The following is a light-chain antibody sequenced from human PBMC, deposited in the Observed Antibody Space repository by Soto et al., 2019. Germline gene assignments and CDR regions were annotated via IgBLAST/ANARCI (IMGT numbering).Light chain of an antibody. CDR2: SAS. J-gene: IGKJ4*01. Sequence: EIALTQSPGTLSLSPGERATLSCRASQSVTNNYLGWYQQKPGQAPRLLIYSASSRATGIPDRFSGSGSGTDFTLTISRLEPEDFAVYFCQQSSYSPLTFGGGTKVEI. CDR3: QQSSYSPLT. CDR1: QSVTNNY. V-gene: IGKV3-20*01.